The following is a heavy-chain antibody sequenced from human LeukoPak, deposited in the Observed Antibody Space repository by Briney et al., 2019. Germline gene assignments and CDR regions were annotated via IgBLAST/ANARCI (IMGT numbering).Heavy chain of an antibody. CDR2: ISSNGDST. Sequence: PGGSLRLSCAASEFTFSSYWMHWVRQAPGKGLEYVSAISSNGDSTFYANSVKGRFTISRDSSKNTLYLQMGSLRTEDMAVYYCARRAPGYGSGWLDSWGQGTQVTVSS. CDR3: ARRAPGYGSGWLDS. J-gene: IGHJ5*01. V-gene: IGHV3-64*01. D-gene: IGHD6-19*01. CDR1: EFTFSSYW.